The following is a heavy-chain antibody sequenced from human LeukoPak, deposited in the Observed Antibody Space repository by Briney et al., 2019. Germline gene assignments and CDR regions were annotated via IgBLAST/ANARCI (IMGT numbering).Heavy chain of an antibody. J-gene: IGHJ4*02. V-gene: IGHV3-21*01. CDR3: AREEGGKLGIDYYFDY. Sequence: GGSLRLSCAASGFTFSSYSMNWVRQAPGKGLEWVSSISTSSSYIYYADSVKGRFTISRDNAKNSLYLQMNSLRAEDTAVYYCAREEGGKLGIDYYFDYWGQGILVTVSS. D-gene: IGHD7-27*01. CDR1: GFTFSSYS. CDR2: ISTSSSYI.